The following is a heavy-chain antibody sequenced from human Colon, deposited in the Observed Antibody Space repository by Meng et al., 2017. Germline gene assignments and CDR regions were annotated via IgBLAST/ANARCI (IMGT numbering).Heavy chain of an antibody. CDR1: GASISSSSYC. D-gene: IGHD3-16*02. V-gene: IGHV4-39*07. Sequence: SVTLSLTCTVSGASISSSSYCWGWIRQPPGKGLEWVGSIYYGGSTYSNPSLKSRVTISVDTSKNQFSLKLSSVTAADTAVYYCARDNDYVWGIFRNDAFDIWGQGTMVTVSS. J-gene: IGHJ3*02. CDR2: IYYGGST. CDR3: ARDNDYVWGIFRNDAFDI.